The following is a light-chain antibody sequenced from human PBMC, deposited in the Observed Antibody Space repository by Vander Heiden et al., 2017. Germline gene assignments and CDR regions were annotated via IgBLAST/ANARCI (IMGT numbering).Light chain of an antibody. J-gene: IGKJ2*03. CDR2: GTS. Sequence: IVLTQSPGTLSLSPGERATLSCLASETLRSIVLAWYQQKPGKAPRLLICGTSRRATGIPDRFTGSGSGTDFTLTISRLEADDVAVYYCHQYGFQQYRFGQGTKVEIK. CDR1: ETLRSIV. CDR3: HQYGFQQYR. V-gene: IGKV3-20*01.